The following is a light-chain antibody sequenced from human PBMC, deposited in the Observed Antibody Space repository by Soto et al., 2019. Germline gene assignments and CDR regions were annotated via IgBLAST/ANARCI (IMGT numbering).Light chain of an antibody. J-gene: IGKJ2*01. CDR1: QPIASN. CDR3: QQYNNWPYT. CDR2: GAS. V-gene: IGKV3-15*01. Sequence: ILMTQAPASISVSPGEIATLSVRASQPIASNVAWYQQRPGQPPRLLIFGASTRASDVPDGFTGSGSGTQFTLTIASLHSEDFAVYFCQQYNNWPYTFGQGTKVDIK.